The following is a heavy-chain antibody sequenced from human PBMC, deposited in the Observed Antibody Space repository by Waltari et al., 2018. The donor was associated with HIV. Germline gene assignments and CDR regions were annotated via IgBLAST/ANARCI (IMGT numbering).Heavy chain of an antibody. J-gene: IGHJ4*02. D-gene: IGHD5-12*01. Sequence: EVQLVESGGGLVQPGGSLRLSCAASVFPFTSYSLNWVRQAPGKGLEWVSYISSSGTIYYADSVKGRFTISRDNAKNSLYLQMNSLRAEDTAVYYCAASGYDANFDYWGQGTLVTVSS. V-gene: IGHV3-48*01. CDR1: VFPFTSYS. CDR3: AASGYDANFDY. CDR2: ISSSGTI.